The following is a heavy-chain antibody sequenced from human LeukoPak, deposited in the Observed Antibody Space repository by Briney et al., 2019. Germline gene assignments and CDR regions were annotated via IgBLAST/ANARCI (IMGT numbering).Heavy chain of an antibody. V-gene: IGHV3-21*01. CDR3: AREPRQIAAAKINWFDP. CDR2: ISSSSSYI. D-gene: IGHD6-13*01. CDR1: GFTFSSYS. Sequence: GGSLRLSCAASGFTFSSYSMNWVHQAPGKGLEWVSSISSSSSYIYYADSVKGRFTISRDNAKNSLYLQMNSLRAEDTAVYYCAREPRQIAAAKINWFDPWGQGTLVTVSS. J-gene: IGHJ5*02.